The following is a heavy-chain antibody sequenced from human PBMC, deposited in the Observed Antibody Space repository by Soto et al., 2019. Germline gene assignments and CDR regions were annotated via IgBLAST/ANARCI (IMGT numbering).Heavy chain of an antibody. D-gene: IGHD3-16*01. Sequence: SVEVSCKTSGCIFTSYGIGWARQAPGQGLEWMGWINTYNGHTYYAQNLQGRVTLTTDTSTSTAYMELRSLRSNDTAIYYCAMVDVYVTPSPQDVWGQGTTVTVSS. V-gene: IGHV1-18*01. CDR2: INTYNGHT. CDR1: GCIFTSYG. J-gene: IGHJ6*02. CDR3: AMVDVYVTPSPQDV.